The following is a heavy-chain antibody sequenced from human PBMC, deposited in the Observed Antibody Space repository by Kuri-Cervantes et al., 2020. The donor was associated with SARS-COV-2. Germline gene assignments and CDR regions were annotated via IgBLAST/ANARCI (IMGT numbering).Heavy chain of an antibody. CDR1: GFTFSSYG. Sequence: GESLKISCAASGFTFSSYGMHWVRQAPGKGLEWVAVIWYDGSNKYYADSVKGRFTISRDNSKNTLYLQMNSLRPEDTAVYYCARDRIAPTGWDYYMDVWGKGTTVTVSS. CDR2: IWYDGSNK. D-gene: IGHD2-15*01. CDR3: ARDRIAPTGWDYYMDV. J-gene: IGHJ6*03. V-gene: IGHV3-33*01.